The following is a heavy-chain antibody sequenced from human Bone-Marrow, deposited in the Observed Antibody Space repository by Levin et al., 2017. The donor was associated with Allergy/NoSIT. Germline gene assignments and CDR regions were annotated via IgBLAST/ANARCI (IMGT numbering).Heavy chain of an antibody. V-gene: IGHV3-53*01. J-gene: IGHJ3*02. CDR2: IDTGGST. CDR3: ARDSDNTNGYDSFDM. D-gene: IGHD2-8*01. Sequence: GESLKISCAASGFTVSRNYMTWVRQAPGKGLQWVSVIDTGGSTHYADSVKGRFTISRDKSKNTLYLQMNSLRPEDTAVYYCARDSDNTNGYDSFDMWGQGTMVTVSS. CDR1: GFTVSRNY.